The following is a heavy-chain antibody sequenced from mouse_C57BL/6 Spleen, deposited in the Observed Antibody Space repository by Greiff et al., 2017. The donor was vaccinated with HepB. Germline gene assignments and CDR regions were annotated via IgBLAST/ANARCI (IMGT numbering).Heavy chain of an antibody. CDR3: ASSGYEYDVAWFAY. CDR1: GYTFTNYL. Sequence: QVQLQQSGAELVKPGTSVKVSCKASGYTFTNYLIEWVKQRPGQGLEWIGVINPGGGGTNYNEKFKGKATLTADKSSSTAYMQLSSLTSEDSAVYFCASSGYEYDVAWFAYWGQGTLVTVSA. V-gene: IGHV1-54*01. CDR2: INPGGGGT. D-gene: IGHD2-4*01. J-gene: IGHJ3*01.